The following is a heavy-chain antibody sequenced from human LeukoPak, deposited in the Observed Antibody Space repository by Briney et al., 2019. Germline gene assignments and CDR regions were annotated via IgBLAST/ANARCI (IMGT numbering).Heavy chain of an antibody. J-gene: IGHJ4*02. CDR2: ISSNGGST. D-gene: IGHD2-15*01. CDR3: ARGYCSGGSCAHFPDYFDY. Sequence: GGSLRLSCAASGFTFSSYAMHWVRQAPGKGLEYVSAISSNGGSTYYANSVKGRFTISRDNSKNTLYLQMNSLRVEDTAVYYCARGYCSGGSCAHFPDYFDYWGQGTLVTVSS. V-gene: IGHV3-64*01. CDR1: GFTFSSYA.